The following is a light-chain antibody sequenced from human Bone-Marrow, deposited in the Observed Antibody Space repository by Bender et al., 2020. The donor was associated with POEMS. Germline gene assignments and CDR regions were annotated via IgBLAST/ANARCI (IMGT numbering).Light chain of an antibody. CDR3: TSYRSSSTPCV. CDR1: SSDVGGYSY. CDR2: DVS. Sequence: QSALTQPASVSGSPGQSITISCTGTSSDVGGYSYVSWYQQHPGKAPKLMIYDVSNRPSGVSNRISGSKSGNTASLTISGLQAEDEADYYCTSYRSSSTPCVFGTGTKVTVL. J-gene: IGLJ1*01. V-gene: IGLV2-14*01.